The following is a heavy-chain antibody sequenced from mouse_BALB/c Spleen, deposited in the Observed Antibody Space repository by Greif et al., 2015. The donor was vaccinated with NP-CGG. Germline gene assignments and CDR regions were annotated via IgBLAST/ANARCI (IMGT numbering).Heavy chain of an antibody. J-gene: IGHJ2*01. CDR1: GYTFTSYW. D-gene: IGHD1-1*01. CDR2: INPSNGRT. V-gene: IGHV1S81*02. Sequence: QVQLQQSGAELVKPGASVKLSCKASGYTFTSYWMHWVKQRPGQGLEWIGEINPSNGRTNYNEKFKGKATLTVDKSSSTAYMQLSSLTSEDSAVYYCARKDGSSLDYWGQGTTLTVSS. CDR3: ARKDGSSLDY.